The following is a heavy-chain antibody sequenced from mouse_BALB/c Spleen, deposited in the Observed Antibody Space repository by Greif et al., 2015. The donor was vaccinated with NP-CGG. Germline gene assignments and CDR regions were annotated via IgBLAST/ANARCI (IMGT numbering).Heavy chain of an antibody. CDR2: IYPGSGNT. CDR1: GYTFTDYY. CDR3: ARRTGTEAMDY. J-gene: IGHJ4*01. Sequence: QVQLQQSGPELVKPGASVKISCKASGYTFTDYYINWVKQKPGQGLEWIGWIYPGSGNTKYNEKFEGKATLTVDTSSSTAYMQLSSLTSEDTAVYFCARRTGTEAMDYWGQGTSVTVSS. V-gene: IGHV1-84*02. D-gene: IGHD4-1*01.